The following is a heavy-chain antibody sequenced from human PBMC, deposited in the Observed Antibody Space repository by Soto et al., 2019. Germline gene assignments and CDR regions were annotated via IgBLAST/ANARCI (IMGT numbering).Heavy chain of an antibody. CDR3: AKDCSGGSCGIDYYYMDV. CDR2: ISGSGGST. Sequence: EVQLLESGGGLVQPGGSLRLSCAASGFTFSSYAMSWVRQAPGKGLEWVSAISGSGGSTYYADSVKGRFTISRDNSKNTLYLQMNSLRAEDTAVYYCAKDCSGGSCGIDYYYMDVWGKVTTVTVSS. J-gene: IGHJ6*03. V-gene: IGHV3-23*01. CDR1: GFTFSSYA. D-gene: IGHD2-15*01.